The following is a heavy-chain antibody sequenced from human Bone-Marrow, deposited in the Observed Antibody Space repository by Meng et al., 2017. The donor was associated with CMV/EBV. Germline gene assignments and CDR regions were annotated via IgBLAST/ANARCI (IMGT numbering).Heavy chain of an antibody. D-gene: IGHD6-13*01. CDR3: VRDSGHSNIYYSYYYGMDV. V-gene: IGHV3-66*01. CDR2: IYSGGST. Sequence: GGSLRLSCAASGFTVSSNYMSWVRQAPGKGLEWVSVIYSGGSTYYADSVKGRFTISRDNSKNTLYLQMNSLRAEDTAVYYCVRDSGHSNIYYSYYYGMDVWGQGTTVTVSS. CDR1: GFTVSSNY. J-gene: IGHJ6*02.